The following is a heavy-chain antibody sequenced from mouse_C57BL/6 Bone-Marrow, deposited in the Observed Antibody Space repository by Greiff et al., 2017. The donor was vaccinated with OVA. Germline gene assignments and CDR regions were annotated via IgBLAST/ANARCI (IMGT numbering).Heavy chain of an antibody. CDR3: TRDRWLLHWYFDV. Sequence: EVMLVESGEGLVKPGGSLKLSCAASGFTFSSYAMSWVRQTPEKRLEWVAYISSGGDYIYYADTVKGRFTISRDNARNTLYLQMSSLKSEDTAMYYGTRDRWLLHWYFDVWGTGTTVTVSS. D-gene: IGHD2-3*01. CDR1: GFTFSSYA. V-gene: IGHV5-9-1*02. J-gene: IGHJ1*03. CDR2: ISSGGDYI.